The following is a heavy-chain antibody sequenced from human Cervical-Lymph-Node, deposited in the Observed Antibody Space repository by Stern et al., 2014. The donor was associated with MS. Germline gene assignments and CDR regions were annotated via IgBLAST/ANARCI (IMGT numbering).Heavy chain of an antibody. CDR2: ISPLFGTT. Sequence: QVQLEQSGAEVKQPGSSMKVSCKASGGTFSSIEISWVRPAPGQGLEWLGGISPLFGTTNYAQQVQGRVTIVADESTNTVNMELSRLRSEDTAVYYCVRDQGGIAASWGQGTLVTVSS. J-gene: IGHJ4*02. CDR1: GGTFSSIE. V-gene: IGHV1-69*01. CDR3: VRDQGGIAAS. D-gene: IGHD6-13*01.